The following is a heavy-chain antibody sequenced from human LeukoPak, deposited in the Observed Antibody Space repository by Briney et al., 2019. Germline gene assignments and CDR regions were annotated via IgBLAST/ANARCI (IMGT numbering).Heavy chain of an antibody. CDR2: IYYSGST. Sequence: SETLSLTCAVYGGSFSGYYWGWIRQPPGKGLEWIGSIYYSGSTYYNPSLKSRVTISVDTSKNQFSLKLSSVTAADMAVYYCARVKASSSWYDWYFDLWGRGTLVTVSS. V-gene: IGHV4-34*01. J-gene: IGHJ2*01. CDR1: GGSFSGYY. D-gene: IGHD6-13*01. CDR3: ARVKASSSWYDWYFDL.